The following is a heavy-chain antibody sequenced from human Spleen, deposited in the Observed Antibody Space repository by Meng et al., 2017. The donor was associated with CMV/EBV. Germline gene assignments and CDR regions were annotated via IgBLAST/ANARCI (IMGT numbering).Heavy chain of an antibody. CDR1: GFTFSSYW. CDR3: PRDLGSEGDY. CDR2: IKQDGSEK. Sequence: GESLKISCAASGFTFSSYWMSWVRQAPGKGLEWVANIKQDGSEKYYVDSVKGRFTISRDNAKNSLYLQMNSLRAEDTAVYYCPRDLGSEGDYWGQGTLVTVSS. J-gene: IGHJ4*02. V-gene: IGHV3-7*01.